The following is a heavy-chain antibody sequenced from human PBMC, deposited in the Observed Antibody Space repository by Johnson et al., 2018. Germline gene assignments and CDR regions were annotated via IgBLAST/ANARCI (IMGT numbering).Heavy chain of an antibody. CDR1: GFTFTTYG. J-gene: IGHJ3*02. V-gene: IGHV3-30*03. D-gene: IGHD4-23*01. Sequence: QVRLVESGGGVVQPGRSLRLSCAASGFTFTTYGMHWVRQAPGKGLEWVAGISYDGSNKYYADSVKGRFAISRDNSKNTLYLQMNSLRAEDTAIYYCTPMVKADPFDTWGQGTMVTVSS. CDR3: TPMVKADPFDT. CDR2: ISYDGSNK.